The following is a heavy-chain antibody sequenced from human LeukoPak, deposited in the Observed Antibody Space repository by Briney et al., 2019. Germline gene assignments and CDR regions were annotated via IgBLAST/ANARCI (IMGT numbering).Heavy chain of an antibody. V-gene: IGHV1-18*01. J-gene: IGHJ4*02. CDR2: SSAYNGNT. CDR1: GYTFTSFG. CDR3: ARDLGEDTTMIFFDF. Sequence: ASVKVSCKASGYTFTSFGISWVRQAPGQGLEWMGWSSAYNGNTKYAQNVQGRVTMTADTSTDTAYMELRSLRSDDTAVYYCARDLGEDTTMIFFDFWGQGTLATVSS. D-gene: IGHD5-18*01.